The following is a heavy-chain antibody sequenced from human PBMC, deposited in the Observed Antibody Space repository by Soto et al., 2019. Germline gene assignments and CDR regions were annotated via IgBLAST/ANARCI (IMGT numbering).Heavy chain of an antibody. J-gene: IGHJ4*02. CDR1: GGTFSSYA. Sequence: SVKVSCKASGGTFSSYAISWVRQAPGQGLEWMGGIIPIFGTANYAQKFQGRVTITADESTSTAYMELSSLRSEDTAVYYCARAPLRYNWNTRPNFYFDYWGQGTMVTVYS. D-gene: IGHD1-20*01. CDR3: ARAPLRYNWNTRPNFYFDY. CDR2: IIPIFGTA. V-gene: IGHV1-69*13.